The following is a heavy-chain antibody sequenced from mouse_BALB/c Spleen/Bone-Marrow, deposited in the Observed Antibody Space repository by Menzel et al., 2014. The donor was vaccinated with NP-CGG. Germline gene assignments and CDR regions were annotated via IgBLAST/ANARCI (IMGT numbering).Heavy chain of an antibody. Sequence: VQLQHSGAELVRPGASVTLSCKASGYTFTDYEMHWVKQTPVHGLEWIGAIDPETGGTAYNQKFKGKATLTADKSSSTAYMELRSLTSEDSAVYYCRAYYRYDGYAMDYWGQGTSVTVSS. D-gene: IGHD2-14*01. CDR1: GYTFTDYE. CDR3: RAYYRYDGYAMDY. CDR2: IDPETGGT. J-gene: IGHJ4*01. V-gene: IGHV1-15*01.